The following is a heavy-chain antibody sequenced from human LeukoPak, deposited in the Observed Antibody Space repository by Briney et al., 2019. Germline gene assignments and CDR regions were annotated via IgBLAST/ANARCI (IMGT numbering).Heavy chain of an antibody. CDR3: AKRMGPSIAAADLDY. J-gene: IGHJ4*02. Sequence: GGSLRLSCAASGFTFFAYGMHWVRQAPGKGLEWVAFVRYDGGSKYYVDSVKGRFTISRDNSKNTLYLQMNSLRAEDTAVYYCAKRMGPSIAAADLDYWGQGTLVTVSS. V-gene: IGHV3-30*02. D-gene: IGHD6-13*01. CDR1: GFTFFAYG. CDR2: VRYDGGSK.